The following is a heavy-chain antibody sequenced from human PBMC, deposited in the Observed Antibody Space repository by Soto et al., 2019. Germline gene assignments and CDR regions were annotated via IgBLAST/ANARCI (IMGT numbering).Heavy chain of an antibody. D-gene: IGHD3-10*01. CDR1: GASLSGYY. Sequence: SETLSLTCAVYGASLSGYYWSWIRQSPGKGLEWIGEIDQSGSANYNPSLKSRVTISADTPKKQFSLKLASVTAADTAVYYCARGEAFDNYQSRWGQETLVTVSS. CDR2: IDQSGSA. CDR3: ARGEAFDNYQSR. V-gene: IGHV4-34*01. J-gene: IGHJ4*02.